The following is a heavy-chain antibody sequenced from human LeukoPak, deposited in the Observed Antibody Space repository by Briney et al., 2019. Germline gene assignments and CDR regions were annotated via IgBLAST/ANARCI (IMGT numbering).Heavy chain of an antibody. Sequence: GRSLRLSCAASGFTFSSYAMHWVRQAPGKELEWVAVIWYDGSNKYYADSVKGRFTISRDNSKNTLYLQMNSLRAEDTAVYYCARGVRGYSYGYKNDFDYWGQGTLVTVSS. CDR1: GFTFSSYA. CDR3: ARGVRGYSYGYKNDFDY. CDR2: IWYDGSNK. J-gene: IGHJ4*02. V-gene: IGHV3-33*08. D-gene: IGHD5-18*01.